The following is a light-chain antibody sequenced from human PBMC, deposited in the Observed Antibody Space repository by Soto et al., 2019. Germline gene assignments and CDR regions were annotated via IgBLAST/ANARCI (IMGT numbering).Light chain of an antibody. Sequence: EIVLTQSPGTLSLSPGERATLSCRASQSVTGIHLAWYQQKPGQAPRLLIYGVSSRATGIPDRFSGSESGTDFTLSISRLEHEDFAVYYCQPYGSSPQTFGQGTKVETK. CDR3: QPYGSSPQT. V-gene: IGKV3-20*01. J-gene: IGKJ1*01. CDR1: QSVTGIH. CDR2: GVS.